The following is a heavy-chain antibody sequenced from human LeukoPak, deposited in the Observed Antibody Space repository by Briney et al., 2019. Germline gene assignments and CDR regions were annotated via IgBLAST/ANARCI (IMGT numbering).Heavy chain of an antibody. CDR2: IRYDGSNK. CDR1: GFTFSSYG. V-gene: IGHV3-30*02. J-gene: IGHJ4*02. Sequence: GGSLRLSCAASGFTFSSYGMHWVRQAPGKGLEWVAFIRYDGSNKYYADSVKGRFTISRDNSKNTLYLQMNSLRAEDAAVYYCAKDLDSSPTPDFDYWGQGTLVTVSS. CDR3: AKDLDSSPTPDFDY. D-gene: IGHD6-13*01.